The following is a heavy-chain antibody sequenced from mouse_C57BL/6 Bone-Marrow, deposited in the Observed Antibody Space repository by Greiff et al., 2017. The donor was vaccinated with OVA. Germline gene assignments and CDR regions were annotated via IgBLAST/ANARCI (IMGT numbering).Heavy chain of an antibody. CDR2: IDPANGNT. Sequence: VQLQQSVAELVRPGASVKLSCTASGFNIKTTYMHWVKQRPEQGLEWIGRIDPANGNTKYAPKFQGKATITADTSSNTAYLQLSSLTSEDTAIYYCAWYWYFDVWGTGTTVTVSS. J-gene: IGHJ1*03. V-gene: IGHV14-3*01. CDR3: AWYWYFDV. CDR1: GFNIKTTY.